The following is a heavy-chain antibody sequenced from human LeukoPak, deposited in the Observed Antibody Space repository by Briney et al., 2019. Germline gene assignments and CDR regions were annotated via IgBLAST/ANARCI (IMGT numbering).Heavy chain of an antibody. J-gene: IGHJ4*02. Sequence: VASVKVSCKASGYTFTGYYMHWVRQAPGQGLEWMGWINPNSGGTNYAQKFQGRVTMTRDTSISTAYMELSRLRSDDTAVYYCAREGTTVTPYFDYWGQGTLVTVSS. D-gene: IGHD4-17*01. CDR2: INPNSGGT. CDR3: AREGTTVTPYFDY. V-gene: IGHV1-2*02. CDR1: GYTFTGYY.